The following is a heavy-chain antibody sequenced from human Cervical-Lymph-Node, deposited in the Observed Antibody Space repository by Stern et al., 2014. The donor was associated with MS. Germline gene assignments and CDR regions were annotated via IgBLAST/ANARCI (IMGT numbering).Heavy chain of an antibody. CDR1: GYTFTNYY. J-gene: IGHJ4*02. D-gene: IGHD3-9*01. CDR3: ARLRGYNVLTGYLDY. V-gene: IGHV1-46*01. Sequence: VQLVESGAEVKKPGASVKLSCKASGYTFTNYYMHWVRQPPGQGLEWMGIIHPSGDSTSYAQKFEGRVTMTRDTSTSTVNMELSSLTSGDTAVYYCARLRGYNVLTGYLDYWGQGTLVTVSS. CDR2: IHPSGDST.